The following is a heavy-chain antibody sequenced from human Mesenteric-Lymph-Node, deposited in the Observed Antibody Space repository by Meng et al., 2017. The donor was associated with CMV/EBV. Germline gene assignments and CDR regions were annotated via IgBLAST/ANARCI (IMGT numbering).Heavy chain of an antibody. J-gene: IGHJ5*02. CDR2: IDPSDSYT. D-gene: IGHD4-11*01. CDR1: GFRFTSSW. Sequence: SGFRFTSSWSGVLRQRPGKGLEWMGRIDPSDSYTNYSLPFEGRVTISVDRSISTSYLQWSSLKASDTAMYYCARQIVNSNYVEWFDPWGQGTLVTVSS. V-gene: IGHV5-10-1*01. CDR3: ARQIVNSNYVEWFDP.